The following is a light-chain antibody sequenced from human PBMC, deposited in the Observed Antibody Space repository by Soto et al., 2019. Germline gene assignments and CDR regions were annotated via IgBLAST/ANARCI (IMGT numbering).Light chain of an antibody. V-gene: IGKV3-20*01. CDR3: QQYGMSPPVT. Sequence: IALTQSPATLSLSPGERATLSCRASQSIGGTYLAWYQQKPGQAPRLLIYGASSRATGIPDRFSGSGSGTLFSLSISRLEPEDFAMYYCQQYGMSPPVTFGGGTKWEIK. CDR2: GAS. CDR1: QSIGGTY. J-gene: IGKJ4*01.